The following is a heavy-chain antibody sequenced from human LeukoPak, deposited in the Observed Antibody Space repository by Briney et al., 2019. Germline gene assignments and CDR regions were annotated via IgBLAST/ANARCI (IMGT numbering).Heavy chain of an antibody. Sequence: SGTLSLTCTVSGGSISSDYWSWIRQPPGKGLEWIGYIYYSGSTNYNPSLKSRVTISVDTSKNQFSLKLSSVTAADTAVYYCARIDEGDYFDYWGQGTLVTVSS. CDR1: GGSISSDY. CDR3: ARIDEGDYFDY. J-gene: IGHJ4*02. V-gene: IGHV4-59*01. CDR2: IYYSGST.